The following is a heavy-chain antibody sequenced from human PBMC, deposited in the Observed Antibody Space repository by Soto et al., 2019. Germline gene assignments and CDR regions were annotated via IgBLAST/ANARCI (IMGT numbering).Heavy chain of an antibody. J-gene: IGHJ4*02. Sequence: GASVKVSCKASGGTFSSYTISWVRQAPGQGLEWMGRIIPILGIANYAQKFQGRVTITADKSTSTAYMELSSLRSEDTAVYYCAREYVLRYFDWSQTYYFDYWGQGTLVTVSS. V-gene: IGHV1-69*04. CDR2: IIPILGIA. D-gene: IGHD3-9*01. CDR3: AREYVLRYFDWSQTYYFDY. CDR1: GGTFSSYT.